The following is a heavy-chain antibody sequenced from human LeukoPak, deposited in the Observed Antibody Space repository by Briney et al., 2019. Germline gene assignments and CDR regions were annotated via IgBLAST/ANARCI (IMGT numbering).Heavy chain of an antibody. CDR1: GGTFSSYA. J-gene: IGHJ6*03. V-gene: IGHV1-69*13. CDR3: ARGKSTSPYYYYYYMDV. CDR2: IIPIFGTA. Sequence: ASVKVSCKASGGTFSSYAISWVRQAPGQGLEWMGGIIPIFGTANYAQKFQGRVTITADESTSTAYMELSSLRSEDTAVYYCARGKSTSPYYYYYYMDVWGKGTTVTVSS. D-gene: IGHD6-25*01.